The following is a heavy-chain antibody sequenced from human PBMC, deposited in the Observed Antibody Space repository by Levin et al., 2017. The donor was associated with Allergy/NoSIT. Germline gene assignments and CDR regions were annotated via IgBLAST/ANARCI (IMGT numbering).Heavy chain of an antibody. Sequence: SVKVSCKASGGTFSSYAISWVRQAPGQGLEWMGGIIPIFGTANYAQKFQGRVTITADESTSTAYMELSSLRSEDTAVYYCARGSPSCGGDCYLDYWGQGTLVTVSS. J-gene: IGHJ4*02. CDR2: IIPIFGTA. V-gene: IGHV1-69*13. D-gene: IGHD2-21*02. CDR1: GGTFSSYA. CDR3: ARGSPSCGGDCYLDY.